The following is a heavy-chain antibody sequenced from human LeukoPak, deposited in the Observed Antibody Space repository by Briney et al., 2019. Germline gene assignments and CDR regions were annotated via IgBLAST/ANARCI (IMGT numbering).Heavy chain of an antibody. J-gene: IGHJ5*02. CDR2: INLDGSEK. Sequence: GGSLRLSCAASRFTFSNYWMTWVRQAPGKGLEWVASINLDGSEKFYVDSAKGRFTISRDNPKNSLYLQMNSLRPEDTAVYYCARDPPRRYDLWGQGTLVTVSS. V-gene: IGHV3-7*01. CDR1: RFTFSNYW. CDR3: ARDPPRRYDL.